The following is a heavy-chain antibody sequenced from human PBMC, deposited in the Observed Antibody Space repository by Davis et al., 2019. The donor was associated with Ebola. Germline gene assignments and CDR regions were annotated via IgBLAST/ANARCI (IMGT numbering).Heavy chain of an antibody. V-gene: IGHV5-51*01. CDR1: GYSFTSNW. CDR2: IYPGDSDT. D-gene: IGHD4-11*01. Sequence: GESLKISCKASGYSFTSNWIGWVRQMPGKGLEWMGIIYPGDSDTRYSPSFQGHVTISADKSIRTAYLQWSNLKASDTAMYYCAKVKTAAYYFDYWGQGTLVTVSS. CDR3: AKVKTAAYYFDY. J-gene: IGHJ4*02.